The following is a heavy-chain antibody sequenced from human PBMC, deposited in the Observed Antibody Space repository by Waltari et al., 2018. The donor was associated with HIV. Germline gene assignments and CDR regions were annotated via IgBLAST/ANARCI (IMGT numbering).Heavy chain of an antibody. CDR3: ATNSGSYRQGWFDP. V-gene: IGHV3-30*01. CDR1: GFSCRDSA. CDR2: VIYDGSNE. Sequence: QVQLVESGGGVVPPGMFLTPSCVDSGFSCRDSATPWVPQPPGKGLGWLCSVIYDGSNEDYADSVTGRFTVSRDNSKNTLYLQMDSLRPEDTAVYYCATNSGSYRQGWFDPWGQGTQVTVSS. D-gene: IGHD1-26*01. J-gene: IGHJ5*02.